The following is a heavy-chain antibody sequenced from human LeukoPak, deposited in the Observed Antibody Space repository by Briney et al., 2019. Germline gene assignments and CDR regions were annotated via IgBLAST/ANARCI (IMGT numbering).Heavy chain of an antibody. CDR3: ARAHYYDSSGGQPLDY. V-gene: IGHV4-4*02. J-gene: IGHJ4*02. CDR1: GGSISSSNW. D-gene: IGHD3-22*01. Sequence: PSETLSLTCAVSGGSISSSNWWSRVRQPPGKGLEWIGEIYHSGSTNYNPSLKSRVTISVDKSKNQFSLKLSSVTAADTAVYYCARAHYYDSSGGQPLDYWGQGTLVTVSS. CDR2: IYHSGST.